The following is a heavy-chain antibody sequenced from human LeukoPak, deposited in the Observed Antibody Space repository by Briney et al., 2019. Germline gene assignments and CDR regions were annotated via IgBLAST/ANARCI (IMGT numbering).Heavy chain of an antibody. D-gene: IGHD2-15*01. CDR3: AREVVQNDNWFDP. Sequence: GASVKVSCKASGYTFTGYYMHWVRQAPGQGLEWMGIINPSGGSTSYTQKFQGRVTMTRDTSTSTVYMELSSLRSEDTAVYYCAREVVQNDNWFDPWGQGTLVTVSS. V-gene: IGHV1-46*01. CDR2: INPSGGST. J-gene: IGHJ5*02. CDR1: GYTFTGYY.